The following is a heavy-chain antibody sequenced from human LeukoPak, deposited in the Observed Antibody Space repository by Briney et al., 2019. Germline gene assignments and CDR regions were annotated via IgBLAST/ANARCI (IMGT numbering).Heavy chain of an antibody. V-gene: IGHV1-46*01. CDR2: INPSGGST. D-gene: IGHD6-19*01. J-gene: IGHJ4*02. Sequence: ASVKVSCKASGYTFTSCYMHWVRQAPGQGLEWMGIINPSGGSTSYAQKFQGRIMLTRDTSTSTVYMELSTLRPADTAVYYCAREMWPVGVSYFDYWGQGILVTVSS. CDR1: GYTFTSCY. CDR3: AREMWPVGVSYFDY.